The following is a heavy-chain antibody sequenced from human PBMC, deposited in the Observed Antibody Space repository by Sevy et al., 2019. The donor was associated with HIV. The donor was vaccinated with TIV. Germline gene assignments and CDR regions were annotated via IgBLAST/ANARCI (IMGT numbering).Heavy chain of an antibody. CDR2: VIHSGGT. CDR1: GGSIASGDHT. D-gene: IGHD2-15*01. Sequence: SETLSLTCTVSGGSIASGDHTWTWIRQPPGQALEWIGYVIHSGGTFYNPSLRSRVTISVDTSKNQFSLNLSSVTAADTAVYYCARGVVHQGYFDYWGQGILVTVSS. CDR3: ARGVVHQGYFDY. J-gene: IGHJ4*02. V-gene: IGHV4-30-2*01.